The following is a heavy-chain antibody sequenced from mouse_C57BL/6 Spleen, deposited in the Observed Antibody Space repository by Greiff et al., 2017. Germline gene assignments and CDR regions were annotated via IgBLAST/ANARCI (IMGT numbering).Heavy chain of an antibody. CDR3: TRGGNYLFAY. CDR1: GFNIKDDY. D-gene: IGHD2-1*01. Sequence: EVQGVESGAELVRPGASVKLSCTASGFNIKDDYMHWVKQRPEQGLEWIGWIDPENGDTEYASKFQGKATITADTSSNTAYLQLSSLTSEDTAVYYCTRGGNYLFAYWGQGTLVTVSA. J-gene: IGHJ3*01. CDR2: IDPENGDT. V-gene: IGHV14-4*01.